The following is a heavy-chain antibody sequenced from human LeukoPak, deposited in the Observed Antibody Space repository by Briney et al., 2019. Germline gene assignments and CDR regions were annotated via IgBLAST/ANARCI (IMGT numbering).Heavy chain of an antibody. J-gene: IGHJ4*02. Sequence: SGTLSLTCAVSGGSISSSNWWSWVRQPPGKGLEWIGEIYHSGSTNYNPSLKSRVTISVDTSKNQFSLKLSSVTAADTAVYYCGHNYYDSSGYYFDYWGQGTLVTVSS. CDR1: GGSISSSNW. CDR3: GHNYYDSSGYYFDY. D-gene: IGHD3-22*01. V-gene: IGHV4-4*02. CDR2: IYHSGST.